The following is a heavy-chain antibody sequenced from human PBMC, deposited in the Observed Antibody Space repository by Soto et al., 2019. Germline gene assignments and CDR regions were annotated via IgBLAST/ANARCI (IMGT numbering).Heavy chain of an antibody. V-gene: IGHV3-48*03. J-gene: IGHJ5*02. CDR3: ARDLTPTYYDFWSGYYPNWFDP. CDR1: GFTFSSYE. Sequence: GGSLRLSCAASGFTFSSYEMNWVRQAPGKXLEWVSYISSSGSTIYYADSVKGRFTISRDNAKNSLYLQMNSLRAEDTAVYYCARDLTPTYYDFWSGYYPNWFDPWGQGTLVTVSS. D-gene: IGHD3-3*01. CDR2: ISSSGSTI.